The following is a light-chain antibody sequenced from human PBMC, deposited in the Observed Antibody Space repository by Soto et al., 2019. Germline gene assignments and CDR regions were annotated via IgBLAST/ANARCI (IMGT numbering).Light chain of an antibody. J-gene: IGKJ3*01. V-gene: IGKV1-33*01. CDR3: QQYDNLLCT. CDR1: QDISNY. CDR2: DAS. Sequence: DIQMTQSPSSLSASVGDRVTITCQASQDISNYLNWYQQKPGKAPKLLIYDASKLETGVPSRFSGSGSGTDFTFTISSLQPEDIATYYCQQYDNLLCTFGPGTKVDIK.